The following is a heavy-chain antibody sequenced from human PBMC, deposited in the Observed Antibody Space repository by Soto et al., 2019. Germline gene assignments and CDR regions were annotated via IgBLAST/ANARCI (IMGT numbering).Heavy chain of an antibody. V-gene: IGHV3-11*01. D-gene: IGHD2-2*01. CDR1: GGSISSYY. J-gene: IGHJ3*02. CDR3: ARDLGFCSSTSCYVAASDI. Sequence: LSLTCTVSGGSISSYYWSWIRQPPGKGLECVSYISSSGNTIYYADSVKGRFTISRDNSKNSLYLQMNSLRAEDTAVYYCARDLGFCSSTSCYVAASDIWGQGTMVTVSS. CDR2: ISSSGNTI.